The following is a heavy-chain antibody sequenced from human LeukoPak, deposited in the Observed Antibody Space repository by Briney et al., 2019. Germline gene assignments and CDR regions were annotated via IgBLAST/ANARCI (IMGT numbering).Heavy chain of an antibody. V-gene: IGHV3-66*01. CDR2: IYSGGST. D-gene: IGHD3-9*01. CDR3: ARDERERDYDILTGYTPYAY. CDR1: GFTVSSNY. Sequence: GGSLRLSCTASGFTVSSNYMSWVRQAPGKGLEWVSVIYSGGSTYYADSVKGRFTISRDNSKNTLYLQMNSLRAEDTAVYHCARDERERDYDILTGYTPYAYWGQGTLVTVSS. J-gene: IGHJ4*02.